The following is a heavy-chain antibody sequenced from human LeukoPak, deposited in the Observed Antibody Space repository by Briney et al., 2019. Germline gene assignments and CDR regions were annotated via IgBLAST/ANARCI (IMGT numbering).Heavy chain of an antibody. CDR2: IYSTGRT. CDR1: GGSINSPGYY. Sequence: SETLSLTCTVSGGSINSPGYYWSWIRQPAGRGLEWLGRIYSTGRTNYNPSLKSRVVISVEKSKNQSSLNLSSVTAADTAVYYCARFGAQYDFWSGYSSFDYWGQGTLVTVSS. D-gene: IGHD3-3*01. V-gene: IGHV4-61*02. CDR3: ARFGAQYDFWSGYSSFDY. J-gene: IGHJ4*02.